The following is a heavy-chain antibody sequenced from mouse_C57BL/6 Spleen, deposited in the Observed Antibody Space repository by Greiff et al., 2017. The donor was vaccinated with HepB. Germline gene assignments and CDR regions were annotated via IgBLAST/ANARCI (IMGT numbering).Heavy chain of an antibody. J-gene: IGHJ2*01. CDR1: GFNIKDDY. V-gene: IGHV14-4*01. CDR2: IDPENGDT. Sequence: EVHLVESGAELVRPGASVKLSCTASGFNIKDDYMHWVKQRPEQGLEWIGWIDPENGDTEYASKFQGKATITADTSSNTAYLQLSSLTSEDTAVYYCTTGGNYDWGQGTTLTVSS. D-gene: IGHD2-1*01. CDR3: TTGGNYD.